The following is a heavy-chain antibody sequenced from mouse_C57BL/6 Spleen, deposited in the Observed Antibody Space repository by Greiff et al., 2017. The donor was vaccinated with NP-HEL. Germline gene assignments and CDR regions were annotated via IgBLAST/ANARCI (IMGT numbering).Heavy chain of an antibody. Sequence: VQLQQPGAELVRPGSSVKLSCKASGYTFTSYWMDWVKQRPGQGLEWIGNIYPSDSDTHYNQKFKDKATLTVDKSSSTAYMQLSSLTSEDSAVYSCAREGQPSEDAMDYWGQGTSVTVSA. CDR3: AREGQPSEDAMDY. J-gene: IGHJ4*01. D-gene: IGHD3-3*01. V-gene: IGHV1-61*01. CDR2: IYPSDSDT. CDR1: GYTFTSYW.